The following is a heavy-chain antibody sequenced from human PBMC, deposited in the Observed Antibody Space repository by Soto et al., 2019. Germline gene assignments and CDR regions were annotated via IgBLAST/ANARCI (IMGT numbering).Heavy chain of an antibody. CDR3: ATEPIYYYGMDV. J-gene: IGHJ6*02. V-gene: IGHV4-39*01. CDR1: GGSISSSTYY. Sequence: SETLSITCTVSGGSISSSTYYWGWIRQPPGKGLEWIGSIYYSGSTYYNPSLKSRVTISVDTSKNQFSLKLSSVTAADTAVYYCATEPIYYYGMDVWGQGTTVTVSS. CDR2: IYYSGST.